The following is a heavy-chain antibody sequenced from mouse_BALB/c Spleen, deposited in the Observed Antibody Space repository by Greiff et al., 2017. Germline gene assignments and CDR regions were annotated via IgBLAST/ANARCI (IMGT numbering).Heavy chain of an antibody. D-gene: IGHD1-1*01. CDR3: ARHEYYYGSSYSYYYAMDY. CDR1: GFTFSSYT. J-gene: IGHJ4*01. V-gene: IGHV5-12-2*01. Sequence: EVQGVESGGGLVQPGGSLKLSCAASGFTFSSYTMSWVRQTPEKRLEWVAYISNGGGSTYYPDTVKGRFTISRDNAKNTLYLQMSSLKSEDTAMYYCARHEYYYGSSYSYYYAMDYWGQGTSVTVSS. CDR2: ISNGGGST.